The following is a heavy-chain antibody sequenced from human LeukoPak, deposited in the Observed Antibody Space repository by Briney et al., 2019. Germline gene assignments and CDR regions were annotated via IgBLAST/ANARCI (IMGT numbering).Heavy chain of an antibody. Sequence: GGSLRLSCAASGFTFSSYAMSWVRQPPGKGLDWVSTISFSGGYTYYADSVKGRFTISRDNSKNTLYLQMNSLRVEDTAVYYCARLPIAVADSFDYWGQGALVTVSS. CDR1: GFTFSSYA. J-gene: IGHJ4*02. D-gene: IGHD6-19*01. CDR3: ARLPIAVADSFDY. CDR2: ISFSGGYT. V-gene: IGHV3-23*01.